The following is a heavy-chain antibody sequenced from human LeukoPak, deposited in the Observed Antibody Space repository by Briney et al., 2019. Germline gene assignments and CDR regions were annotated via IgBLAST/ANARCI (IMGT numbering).Heavy chain of an antibody. D-gene: IGHD3-10*01. CDR1: GFTFSNYW. J-gene: IGHJ4*02. V-gene: IGHV3-7*01. Sequence: GGSLRLSCAASGFTFSNYWMTWVRQAPGKGLEWVASIKQDGNDKFYVDSVKGRFTISRDNAKNSLYLQMNSLRAEDTAVYYCARDPGDYWGQGTLVTVSS. CDR3: ARDPGDY. CDR2: IKQDGNDK.